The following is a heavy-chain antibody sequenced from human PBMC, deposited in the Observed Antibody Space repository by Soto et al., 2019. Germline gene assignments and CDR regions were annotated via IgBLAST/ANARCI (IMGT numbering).Heavy chain of an antibody. CDR3: AKTHLVVVVPAAEPYNWFDP. CDR2: ISGSGGST. CDR1: GLTFRSYA. J-gene: IGHJ5*02. V-gene: IGHV3-23*01. Sequence: GGSLRLSCAASGLTFRSYAMSWVRQAPGKGLEWVSAISGSGGSTYYAGSVKGRFTISRDNSKNTLYLQMNSLRAEDTAVYYCAKTHLVVVVPAAEPYNWFDPWGQGTLVTVSS. D-gene: IGHD2-2*01.